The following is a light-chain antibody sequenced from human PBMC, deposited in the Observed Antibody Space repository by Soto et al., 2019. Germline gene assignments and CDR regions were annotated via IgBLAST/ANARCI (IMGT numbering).Light chain of an antibody. CDR2: EVS. CDR1: SSDVGGYNY. CDR3: SSYTSSSTLV. J-gene: IGLJ2*01. V-gene: IGLV2-14*01. Sequence: QSVLTQPASVSGSPGQSITISCTGTSSDVGGYNYVSWYQQHPGKAPKLMIYEVSNRPSGVSNRFSGSKSGNTASLTISGLPDEDEDDYYCSSYTSSSTLVFGGGTKLTVL.